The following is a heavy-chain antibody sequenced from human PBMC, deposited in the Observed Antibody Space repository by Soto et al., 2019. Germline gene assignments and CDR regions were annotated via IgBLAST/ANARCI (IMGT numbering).Heavy chain of an antibody. CDR3: ARHLDSSA. V-gene: IGHV3-74*01. CDR1: GFSFSSNW. D-gene: IGHD6-19*01. CDR2: IKSDERST. J-gene: IGHJ5*02. Sequence: HPGGSLRLSCAASGFSFSSNWMHWVRQAPEKGLEWVSLIKSDERSTSYADSVKGRFTISRDNAKNMLYLQMNSLRAEDTAVYYCARHLDSSAWGRGTLVTVSA.